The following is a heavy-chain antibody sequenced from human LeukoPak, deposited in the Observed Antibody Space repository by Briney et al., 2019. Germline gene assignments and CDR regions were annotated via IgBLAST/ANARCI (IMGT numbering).Heavy chain of an antibody. J-gene: IGHJ5*02. CDR3: ARKELEGSWFDP. Sequence: GGSLRLSCAASGFTLSPYAMNWVRQAPGKGLEWIAFISDSGHTKYNADSVKGRFTISRDNAKNSVFLQMNSLGDEDTAVYYCARKELEGSWFDPWGQGTLVTVTS. CDR1: GFTLSPYA. V-gene: IGHV3-48*02. CDR2: ISDSGHTK. D-gene: IGHD3-3*01.